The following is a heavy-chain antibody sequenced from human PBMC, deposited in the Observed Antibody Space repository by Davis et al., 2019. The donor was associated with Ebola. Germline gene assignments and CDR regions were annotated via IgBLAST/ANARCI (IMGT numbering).Heavy chain of an antibody. CDR3: ARHDVGGTLHYQYGLDV. Sequence: SETLSLTCTVSGGSISTSPYYWGWIRQPPGKGLEWIGSSHQRGSTYYNPSLKSRVTLFVDKPNNQFSLKMTSVTAADTAVYYCARHDVGGTLHYQYGLDVWGTGTTVTVSS. D-gene: IGHD1-26*01. J-gene: IGHJ6*04. V-gene: IGHV4-39*01. CDR2: SHQRGST. CDR1: GGSISTSPYY.